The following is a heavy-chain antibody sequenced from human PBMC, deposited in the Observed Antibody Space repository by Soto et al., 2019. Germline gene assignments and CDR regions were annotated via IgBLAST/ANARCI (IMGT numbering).Heavy chain of an antibody. CDR1: GFIISDHS. D-gene: IGHD6-19*01. CDR3: ARGAGTGPYYYDC. V-gene: IGHV3-72*01. CDR2: SRNKANSYTT. J-gene: IGHJ4*02. Sequence: EVQLVESGGGLVQPGGSLRLSCAASGFIISDHSIDWVRQVPGKGLEWVGRSRNKANSYTTEYAASVKGRFTISRDGSRNSLYLQMNGLKTEDTAVYYCARGAGTGPYYYDCWGLGTLVTVSS.